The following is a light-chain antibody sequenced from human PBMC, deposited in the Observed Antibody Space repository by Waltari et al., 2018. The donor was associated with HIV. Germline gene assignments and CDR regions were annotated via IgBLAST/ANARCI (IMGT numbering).Light chain of an antibody. CDR3: NSWDTNPEGVV. J-gene: IGLJ3*02. CDR1: SLGNYY. CDR2: GKN. V-gene: IGLV3-19*01. Sequence: SELTQDPAVSVALGQTVRITCQGHSLGNYYATWYQQKPGQAPVLVFYGKNNRPSGCLGRFYGSSSGNTASLSITATQADDEADYYCNSWDTNPEGVVFGGGTKLTVL.